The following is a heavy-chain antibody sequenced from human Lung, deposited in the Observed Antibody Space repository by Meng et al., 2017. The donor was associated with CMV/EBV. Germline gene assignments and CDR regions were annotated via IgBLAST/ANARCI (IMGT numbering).Heavy chain of an antibody. J-gene: IGHJ6*02. V-gene: IGHV3-30*04. CDR3: ARDVTTLGYSGMDV. Sequence: GGSLRLXXVASPGFTLSGYSMHWVRQAPGKGLEWVALISYDGSTEYYADSVRGRFSISRDNSKKTLYVHMNSLRPEDTGIYYCARDVTTLGYSGMDVWGQGXTVTVSS. CDR1: PGFTLSGYS. D-gene: IGHD4-23*01. CDR2: ISYDGSTE.